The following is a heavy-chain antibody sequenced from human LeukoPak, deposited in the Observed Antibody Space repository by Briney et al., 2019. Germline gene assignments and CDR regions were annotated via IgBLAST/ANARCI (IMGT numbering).Heavy chain of an antibody. D-gene: IGHD5-18*01. CDR3: ATAVEVDTAMVYAFDI. V-gene: IGHV4-34*01. CDR2: INHSGST. Sequence: SETLSLTCAVYGGSFSGYYWSWIRQPPGKGLEWIGEINHSGSTNYNPSLKSRGSISVDTTKTHFSLKLSSVTAAATAVYSCATAVEVDTAMVYAFDIWGQGTMVTVSS. J-gene: IGHJ3*02. CDR1: GGSFSGYY.